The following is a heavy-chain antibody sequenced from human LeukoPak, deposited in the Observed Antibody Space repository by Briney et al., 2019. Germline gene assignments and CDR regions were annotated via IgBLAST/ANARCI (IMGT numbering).Heavy chain of an antibody. D-gene: IGHD4-11*01. Sequence: SETLSLTCTVSGGSISGDHWSWIRQPPGKGLEWIGNIYYSGSTNYNPSLKSRVTISVDTSKNQFSLKLSSVTAGDTAVYYCARSTVTAAPLFYWGQGTLVTVSS. CDR1: GGSISGDH. V-gene: IGHV4-59*01. CDR2: IYYSGST. J-gene: IGHJ4*02. CDR3: ARSTVTAAPLFY.